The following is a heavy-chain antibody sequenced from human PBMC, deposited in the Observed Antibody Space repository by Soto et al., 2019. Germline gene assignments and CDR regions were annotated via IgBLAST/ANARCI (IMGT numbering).Heavy chain of an antibody. CDR3: ARDVPAYGFDI. V-gene: IGHV1-2*04. Sequence: ASVKVSCKASGYTFTGYYMHWVRQAPGQGLEWMGWINPNSGGTNYAQKFQGWVTMTRDTXXXXXXXXXXXXRSDDTAVYYCARDVPAYGFDIWGQGTMVTVSS. CDR2: INPNSGGT. J-gene: IGHJ3*02. D-gene: IGHD3-10*01. CDR1: GYTFTGYY.